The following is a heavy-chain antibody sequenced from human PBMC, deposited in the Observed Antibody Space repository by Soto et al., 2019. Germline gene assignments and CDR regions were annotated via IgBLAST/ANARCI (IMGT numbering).Heavy chain of an antibody. J-gene: IGHJ4*02. CDR3: ARDGEAPGLYLDY. CDR2: INQDGREK. D-gene: IGHD7-27*01. V-gene: IGHV3-7*01. Sequence: VSLRLSCAASGFIFSNYWMNWVRQAPGKGLEWVASINQDGREKYYVDSVKGRFTISRDNAKNSLYLQVNSLRAEDTAVYYCARDGEAPGLYLDYWGQGTLVTVSS. CDR1: GFIFSNYW.